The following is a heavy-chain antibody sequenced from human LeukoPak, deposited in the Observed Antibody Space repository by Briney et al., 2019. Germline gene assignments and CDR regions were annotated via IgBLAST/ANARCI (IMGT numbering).Heavy chain of an antibody. CDR1: GGSFSGYY. D-gene: IGHD2-8*01. CDR2: INHSGST. J-gene: IGHJ4*02. CDR3: ARERMVYGIRGEFVS. Sequence: SETLSLTCAVYGGSFSGYYWSWIRQPPGKGLEWIGEINHSGSTNYNPSLKSRVTISVDTSKNQFSLKLSSVTAADTAVYYCARERMVYGIRGEFVSWGPGTLVSVSS. V-gene: IGHV4-34*01.